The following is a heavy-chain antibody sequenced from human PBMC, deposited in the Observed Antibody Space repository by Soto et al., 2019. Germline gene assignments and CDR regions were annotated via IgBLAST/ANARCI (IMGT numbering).Heavy chain of an antibody. D-gene: IGHD2-2*01. Sequence: GGSLRLSCAASGFTFSSYGMHWVRQAPGKGLEWVAVISYDGSNKYYADSVKGRFTISRDNSKNKLYLQMNSLRAEDTAVYYCAKERGLLVPAAFFDYWGQGTLVTVSS. CDR1: GFTFSSYG. CDR3: AKERGLLVPAAFFDY. J-gene: IGHJ4*02. CDR2: ISYDGSNK. V-gene: IGHV3-30*18.